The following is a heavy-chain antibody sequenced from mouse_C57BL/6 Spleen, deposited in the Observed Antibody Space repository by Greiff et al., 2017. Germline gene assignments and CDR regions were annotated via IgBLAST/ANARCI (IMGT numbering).Heavy chain of an antibody. Sequence: EVHLVESGGGLVKPGGSLKLSCAASGFTFSDYGMHWVRQAPEKGLEWVAYISSGSSTIYYADTVKGRFTISRDNAKNTLFLQMTSLRSEDTAMYYCARDSNYLHWYFDVWGTGTTVTVSS. J-gene: IGHJ1*03. CDR2: ISSGSSTI. CDR3: ARDSNYLHWYFDV. CDR1: GFTFSDYG. V-gene: IGHV5-17*01. D-gene: IGHD2-5*01.